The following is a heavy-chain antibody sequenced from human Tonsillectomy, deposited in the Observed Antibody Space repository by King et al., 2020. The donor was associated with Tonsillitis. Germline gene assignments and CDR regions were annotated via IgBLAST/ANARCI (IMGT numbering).Heavy chain of an antibody. D-gene: IGHD3-16*01. J-gene: IGHJ4*02. CDR2: IYHSGST. CDR1: GGSISSSSYY. V-gene: IGHV4-39*07. CDR3: VREEGANFEY. Sequence: QLQESGPGLVKPSETLSLTCTVSGGSISSSSYYWGWIRQPPGKGLEWIGSIYHSGSTYYNPSLKSRVPISVDTSKNQFSLKLSSVTAADTAVYYCVREEGANFEYWGQGTLVTVSS.